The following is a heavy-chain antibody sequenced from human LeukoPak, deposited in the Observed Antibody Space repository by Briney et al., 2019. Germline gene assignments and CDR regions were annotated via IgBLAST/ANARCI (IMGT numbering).Heavy chain of an antibody. D-gene: IGHD3-3*01. CDR1: GFIFDDYG. CDR3: ARGPTYYDFWSASDY. V-gene: IGHV3-20*04. CDR2: INWNGGST. J-gene: IGHJ4*02. Sequence: PGGSLRLSCAVSGFIFDDYGMTWVRQAPGKGLEWVSGINWNGGSTGYADSVKGRFTISRDNAKNSLYLQMKSLRVEDTALYYCARGPTYYDFWSASDYWGLGTLVTVSS.